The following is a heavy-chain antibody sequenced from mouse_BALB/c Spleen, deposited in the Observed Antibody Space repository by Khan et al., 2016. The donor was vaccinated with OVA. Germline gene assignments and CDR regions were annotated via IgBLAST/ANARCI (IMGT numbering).Heavy chain of an antibody. CDR2: IAPGRGST. Sequence: DLVMPGAAVTLSCKASGYTFTSYWINWIKQRPGQGLEWIGRIAPGRGSTFYNDLFKGKATLTVDASSSPAHIQLSSLSSAEYAVYFCARSNYYVSGLYAMYYWGQGTSVPVSS. V-gene: IGHV1S41*01. CDR1: GYTFTSYW. D-gene: IGHD1-1*01. CDR3: ARSNYYVSGLYAMYY. J-gene: IGHJ4*01.